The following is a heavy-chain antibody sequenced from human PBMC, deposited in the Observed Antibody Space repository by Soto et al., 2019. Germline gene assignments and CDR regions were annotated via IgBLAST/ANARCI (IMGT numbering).Heavy chain of an antibody. D-gene: IGHD5-12*01. CDR3: ARHPTSGYHQF. Sequence: SGIMPITSTVSGGSIGSYYWSWIRQPPGKGLEWIGIIYKSGSTSYNPSVKSRVTISVDTSKNQFSLRLNSVTAADTAVFYCARHPTSGYHQFWGQRILVTVSS. CDR2: IYKSGST. V-gene: IGHV4-59*08. CDR1: GGSIGSYY. J-gene: IGHJ4*02.